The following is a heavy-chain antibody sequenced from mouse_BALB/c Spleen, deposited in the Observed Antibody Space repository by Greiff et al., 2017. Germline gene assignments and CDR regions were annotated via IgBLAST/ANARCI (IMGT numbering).Heavy chain of an antibody. J-gene: IGHJ4*01. Sequence: EVQGVESGGGLVKPGGSLKLSCAASGFAFSSYDMSWVRQTPEKRLEWVAYISSGGGSTYYPDTVKGRFTISRDNAKNTLYLQMSSLKSEDTAMYYCARHAALFSTTAYYYAMDYWGQGTSVTVSS. CDR3: ARHAALFSTTAYYYAMDY. V-gene: IGHV5-12-1*01. CDR1: GFAFSSYD. D-gene: IGHD1-2*01. CDR2: ISSGGGST.